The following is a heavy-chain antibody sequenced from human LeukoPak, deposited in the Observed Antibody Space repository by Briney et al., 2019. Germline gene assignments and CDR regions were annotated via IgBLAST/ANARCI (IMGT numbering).Heavy chain of an antibody. CDR2: IIPIFGTA. CDR3: ARGLAEQWVFQNAFGI. Sequence: SVKVSCKASGRTFSSYAISWVRQAPGQGLEWMGGIIPIFGTANYAQKFQGRVTITADESTSTAYMELSSLRSEDTAVYYCARGLAEQWVFQNAFGIWGQGTMVTVSS. D-gene: IGHD6-19*01. CDR1: GRTFSSYA. J-gene: IGHJ3*02. V-gene: IGHV1-69*13.